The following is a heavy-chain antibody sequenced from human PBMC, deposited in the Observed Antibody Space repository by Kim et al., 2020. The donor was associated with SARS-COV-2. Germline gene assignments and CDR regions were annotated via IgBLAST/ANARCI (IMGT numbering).Heavy chain of an antibody. CDR1: GFTFSSYW. V-gene: IGHV3-74*01. CDR3: ARDHSPISHGVLGAR. D-gene: IGHD5-18*01. Sequence: GSLRLSCATSGFTFSSYWMHWVRQAPGKGLVWVSRINTDGTTTNYADSVKGRFSVSRDNAKNTLYLQMNSLRAEDTAVYYCARDHSPISHGVLGARWGQ. CDR2: INTDGTTT. J-gene: IGHJ1*01.